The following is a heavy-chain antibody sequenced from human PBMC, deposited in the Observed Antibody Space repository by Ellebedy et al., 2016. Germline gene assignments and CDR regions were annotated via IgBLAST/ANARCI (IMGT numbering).Heavy chain of an antibody. D-gene: IGHD4-23*01. Sequence: ASVKVSCKASGYTFSDYYIHWVRQAPGQGLEWMGWINPNSGGTNYAQKFQDWVTMTRDTSINTAYVELRRLRCDDTAVYYCVRVYGGNSGEFDFWGQGTLVTVSS. CDR1: GYTFSDYY. J-gene: IGHJ4*02. V-gene: IGHV1-2*04. CDR3: VRVYGGNSGEFDF. CDR2: INPNSGGT.